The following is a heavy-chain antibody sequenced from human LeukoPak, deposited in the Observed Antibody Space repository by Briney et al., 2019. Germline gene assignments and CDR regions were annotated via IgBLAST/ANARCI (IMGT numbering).Heavy chain of an antibody. Sequence: SETLSLTCTVSGGSISSGSYYWSWIRQPAGKGLEWIGRIYTSGSTNYNPSLKSRVTISVDTSKNQFSLKLSSVTAADTAVYYCARVLGYCSSTSCLTADYWGQGTLVTVSS. CDR2: IYTSGST. CDR3: ARVLGYCSSTSCLTADY. V-gene: IGHV4-61*02. D-gene: IGHD2-2*01. CDR1: GGSISSGSYY. J-gene: IGHJ4*02.